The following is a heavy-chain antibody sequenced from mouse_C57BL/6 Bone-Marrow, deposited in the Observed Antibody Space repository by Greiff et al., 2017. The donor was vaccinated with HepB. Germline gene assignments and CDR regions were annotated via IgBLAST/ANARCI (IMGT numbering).Heavy chain of an antibody. V-gene: IGHV1-82*01. CDR3: ARRMIPHYFDY. J-gene: IGHJ2*01. CDR1: GYAFSSSW. CDR2: IYPGDGDT. Sequence: QVQLKESGPELVKPGASVKISCKASGYAFSSSWMNWVKQRPGKGLEWIGRIYPGDGDTNYNGKFKGKATLTADKSSSTAYMQLGSLTSEDSAVYFCARRMIPHYFDYWGQGTTLTVSS. D-gene: IGHD2-4*01.